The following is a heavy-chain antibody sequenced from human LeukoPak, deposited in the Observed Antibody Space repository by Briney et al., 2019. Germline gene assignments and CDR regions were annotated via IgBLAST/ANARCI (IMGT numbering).Heavy chain of an antibody. V-gene: IGHV4-4*02. J-gene: IGHJ4*02. Sequence: PSGTLSLTCAVSGGSISNTNWWTWFRQPPGKGLEWIGEVNLQGSTNYNPSLKSRVAISVDKSENHIPLKLTSVTAADTAVYYCAREGGPYRPLDYSGQGTLVTVAS. CDR3: AREGGPYRPLDY. CDR2: VNLQGST. CDR1: GGSISNTNW.